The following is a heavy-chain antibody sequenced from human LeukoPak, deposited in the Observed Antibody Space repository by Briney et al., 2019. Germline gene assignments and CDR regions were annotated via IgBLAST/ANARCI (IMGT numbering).Heavy chain of an antibody. J-gene: IGHJ4*02. V-gene: IGHV4-39*01. Sequence: SETLSLTCTVSGGSIGSSTYYLGWIRQPPGKGLEWIGSIYYSGSTYYNPSLKSRVTISVGTSKNQFSLKLNSVSAADTAVYYCGTVAGTAIDYWGQGTLVTVSS. CDR1: GGSIGSSTYY. D-gene: IGHD6-19*01. CDR2: IYYSGST. CDR3: GTVAGTAIDY.